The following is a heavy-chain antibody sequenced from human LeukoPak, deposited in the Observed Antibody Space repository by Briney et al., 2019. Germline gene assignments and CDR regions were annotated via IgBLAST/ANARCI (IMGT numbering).Heavy chain of an antibody. Sequence: ASVKVSCKASGYTFTSYAMNWVRQAPGQGLEWMGWINTNTGSPTYAQGFTGRFVFSLDTSVSTAYLQISSLKAEDTAVYYCARSPETVSSRRTIYYYYGMDVWGQGTTVTVSS. J-gene: IGHJ6*02. D-gene: IGHD1-14*01. V-gene: IGHV7-4-1*02. CDR3: ARSPETVSSRRTIYYYYGMDV. CDR1: GYTFTSYA. CDR2: INTNTGSP.